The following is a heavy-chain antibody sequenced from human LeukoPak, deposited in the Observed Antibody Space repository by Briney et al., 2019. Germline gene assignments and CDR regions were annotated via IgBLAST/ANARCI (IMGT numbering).Heavy chain of an antibody. CDR3: ARREGYCSSTSCYGGSFDY. D-gene: IGHD2-2*01. CDR1: GFTFSSYS. V-gene: IGHV3-21*01. CDR2: ISSSSSYI. J-gene: IGHJ4*02. Sequence: GGSLRLSCAASGFTFSSYSMNWVRQAPGKGLEWVSSISSSSSYIYYADSVKGRFTISRDNAKNSLYLQMNSLRAEDTAVYYCARREGYCSSTSCYGGSFDYWGQGTLVTVSS.